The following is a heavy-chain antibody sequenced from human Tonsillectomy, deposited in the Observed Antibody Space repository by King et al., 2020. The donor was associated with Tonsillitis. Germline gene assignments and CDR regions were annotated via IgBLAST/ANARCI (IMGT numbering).Heavy chain of an antibody. Sequence: QLQESGPGLVKPSETLSLTCTVSGGSISSSSYYWGWIRQPPGKGLEWIGSIYYSGSTYYNPSLKSRVTISVDTSKNQFSLKLSSVTAADTAVYFCARPGSSAYYYDSSGYSRPNDAFDIWGQGTMVTVSS. D-gene: IGHD3-22*01. CDR2: IYYSGST. J-gene: IGHJ3*02. CDR1: GGSISSSSYY. CDR3: ARPGSSAYYYDSSGYSRPNDAFDI. V-gene: IGHV4-39*01.